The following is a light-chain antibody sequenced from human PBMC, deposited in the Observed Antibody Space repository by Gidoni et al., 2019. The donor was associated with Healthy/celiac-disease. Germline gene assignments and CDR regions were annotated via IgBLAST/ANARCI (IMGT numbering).Light chain of an antibody. J-gene: IGKJ1*01. CDR3: MQALQTPWT. CDR1: QSLLHSNGYNY. Sequence: DIVLIQLPLARPVTPGEPASISCRSSQSLLHSNGYNYLDCYLQKPGQSPQLLVYFGSNRASGVPNRFSSSGSGTDFTLKIRRVEAEDVGVYYCMQALQTPWTFXQXTKVEIK. V-gene: IGKV2-28*01. CDR2: FGS.